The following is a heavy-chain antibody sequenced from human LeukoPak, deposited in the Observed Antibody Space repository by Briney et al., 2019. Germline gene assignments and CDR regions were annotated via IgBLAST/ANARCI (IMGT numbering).Heavy chain of an antibody. V-gene: IGHV1-24*01. J-gene: IGHJ4*02. CDR2: FDPEDGET. D-gene: IGHD3-3*01. CDR3: ATRSGTIFGVVIPFHY. Sequence: ASVKVSCKVSGYTLTELSMHWVRQAPGKGLEWMGGFDPEDGETIYAQKFQGRVTMTEDTSTDTAYMELSSLRSEDTAVYYCATRSGTIFGVVIPFHYWGQGTLVTVSS. CDR1: GYTLTELS.